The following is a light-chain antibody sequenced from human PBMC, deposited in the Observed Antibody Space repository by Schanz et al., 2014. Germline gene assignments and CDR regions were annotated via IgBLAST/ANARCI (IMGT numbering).Light chain of an antibody. V-gene: IGLV2-11*01. J-gene: IGLJ3*02. Sequence: QSALTQPRSVSGSPGQSVTISCTGTSSDVGGYNFVSWYRLHPGKAPKLMIYDVSNRPSGVSNRFSGSKSDTSASLAISGLQSEDEADYYCAAWDDSLTARVFGGGTKLTVL. CDR1: SSDVGGYNF. CDR2: DVS. CDR3: AAWDDSLTARV.